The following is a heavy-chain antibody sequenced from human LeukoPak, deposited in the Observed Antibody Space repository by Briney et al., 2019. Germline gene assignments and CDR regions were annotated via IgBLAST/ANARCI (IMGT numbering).Heavy chain of an antibody. Sequence: ASVKVSCKASGYTLTNYGITWVRQAPGQGLEWMGGISTHSGNTNYAQKFQGRVTMTRDTSISTAYMELSRLRSDDTAVYYCARDRDLSDTAMAYYYYYMDVWGKGTTVTVSS. CDR3: ARDRDLSDTAMAYYYYYMDV. V-gene: IGHV1-2*02. CDR1: GYTLTNYG. D-gene: IGHD5-18*01. CDR2: ISTHSGNT. J-gene: IGHJ6*03.